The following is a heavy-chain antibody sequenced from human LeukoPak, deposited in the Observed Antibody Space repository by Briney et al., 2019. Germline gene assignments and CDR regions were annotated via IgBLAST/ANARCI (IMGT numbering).Heavy chain of an antibody. CDR2: IYYSGST. J-gene: IGHJ6*02. Sequence: PSETLSLTCTVSGGSINNYYWSWIRQPPGKGLEWIGYIYYSGSTNYNPSLKSRVTISVDTSKNQFSLKLSSVTAADTAVYYCARSGNLRGVISGMDVWGQGTTVTVSS. V-gene: IGHV4-59*01. CDR1: GGSINNYY. CDR3: ARSGNLRGVISGMDV. D-gene: IGHD3-10*01.